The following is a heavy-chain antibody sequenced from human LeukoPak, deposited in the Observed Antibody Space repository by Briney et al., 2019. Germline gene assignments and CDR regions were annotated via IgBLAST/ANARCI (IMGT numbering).Heavy chain of an antibody. V-gene: IGHV3-48*03. J-gene: IGHJ6*02. CDR1: GFMFDNYA. D-gene: IGHD3-10*01. CDR2: ISSSGSTI. Sequence: GGSLRLSCAASGFMFDNYAMHWVRQAPGKGLEWVSYISSSGSTIYYADSVKGRFTISRDNAKNSLYLQMNSLRAEDTAVYYCAREAAYYGSGSYYSLDYYYYYGMDVWGQGTTVTVSS. CDR3: AREAAYYGSGSYYSLDYYYYYGMDV.